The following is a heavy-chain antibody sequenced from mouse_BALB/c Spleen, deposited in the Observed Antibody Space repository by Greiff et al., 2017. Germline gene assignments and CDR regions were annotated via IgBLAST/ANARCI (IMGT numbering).Heavy chain of an antibody. CDR1: GFTFSSFG. CDR3: ARGTTATLDY. J-gene: IGHJ2*01. Sequence: EVKVVESGGGLVQPGGSRKLSCAASGFTFSSFGMHWVRQAPEKGLEWVAYISSGSSTIYYADTVKGRFTISRDNPKNTLFLQMTSLRSEDTAMYYCARGTTATLDYWGQGTTLTVSS. CDR2: ISSGSSTI. V-gene: IGHV5-17*02. D-gene: IGHD1-2*01.